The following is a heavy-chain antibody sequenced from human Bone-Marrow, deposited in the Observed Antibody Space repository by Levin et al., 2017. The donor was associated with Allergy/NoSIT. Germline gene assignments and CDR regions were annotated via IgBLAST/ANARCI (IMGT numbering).Heavy chain of an antibody. Sequence: HPGGSLRLSCAASGFTFSTYNINWVRQAPGKGLEWVSYISSGSNTIYYADSVKGRFTISRDNAKNSLYLQMNSLRAEDTAVYYCARDLWGAGTNIVSVPAARARYLGYWGQGTLVTVSS. D-gene: IGHD2-2*01. CDR1: GFTFSTYN. CDR3: ARDLWGAGTNIVSVPAARARYLGY. CDR2: ISSGSNTI. J-gene: IGHJ4*02. V-gene: IGHV3-48*04.